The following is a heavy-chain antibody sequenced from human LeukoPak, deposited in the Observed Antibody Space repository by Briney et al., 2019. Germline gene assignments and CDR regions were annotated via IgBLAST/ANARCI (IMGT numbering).Heavy chain of an antibody. V-gene: IGHV4-34*01. CDR1: GGSFSGYY. Sequence: PSETLSLTCAVYGGSFSGYYRSWIRQPPGKGLEWIGEINHSGSTNYNPSLKSRVTMSVDTSKNQFSLKLSSVTAADTAVYYCASGRAVAGLDYWGQGTLVTVSS. CDR2: INHSGST. CDR3: ASGRAVAGLDY. J-gene: IGHJ4*02. D-gene: IGHD6-19*01.